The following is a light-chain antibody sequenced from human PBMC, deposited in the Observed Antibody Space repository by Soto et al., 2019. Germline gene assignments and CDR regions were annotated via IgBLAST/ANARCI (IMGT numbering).Light chain of an antibody. CDR3: SSYTTSSTVI. CDR1: SSDVGDHNY. CDR2: AVS. Sequence: QSALTQPASVSGSPGQSITISCNVTSSDVGDHNYVSWYQQQPGKAPKLMIYAVSNRPSGVSNRFSGSKSGNTASLSISGLQAEDEADYYCSSYTTSSTVIFGGGTKLTVL. J-gene: IGLJ2*01. V-gene: IGLV2-14*03.